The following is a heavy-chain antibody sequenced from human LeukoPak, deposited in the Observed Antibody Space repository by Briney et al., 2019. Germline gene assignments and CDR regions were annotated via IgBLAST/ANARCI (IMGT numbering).Heavy chain of an antibody. CDR3: ARGGYCSSTSCYWDFDY. CDR1: GYSFTSYW. D-gene: IGHD2-2*01. J-gene: IGHJ4*02. CDR2: IYPGDSDT. Sequence: GASLKISCKGSGYSFTSYWIGWVRQMPGKGLEWMGIIYPGDSDTRYSPSFQSQVTISADKSISTAYLQRSSLKASDTAMYYCARGGYCSSTSCYWDFDYWGQGTLVTVSS. V-gene: IGHV5-51*01.